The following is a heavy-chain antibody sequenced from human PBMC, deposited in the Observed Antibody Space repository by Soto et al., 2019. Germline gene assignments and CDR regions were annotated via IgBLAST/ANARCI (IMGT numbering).Heavy chain of an antibody. CDR3: ARGKWQQFTFSNNWYLDY. CDR2: IYYTGNT. Sequence: CETLSLTGAVSGGSISSYYWSWIRKPPGKGLEWIGYIYYTGNTNYNPSLESRVTISVDTSKNQFSLKLSSVTAADTAVYYCARGKWQQFTFSNNWYLDYWGQGTLVTVSS. CDR1: GGSISSYY. V-gene: IGHV4-59*12. J-gene: IGHJ4*02. D-gene: IGHD1-1*01.